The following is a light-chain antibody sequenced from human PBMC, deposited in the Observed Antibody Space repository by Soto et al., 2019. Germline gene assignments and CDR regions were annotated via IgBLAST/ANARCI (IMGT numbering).Light chain of an antibody. CDR3: QQCYSSPRT. CDR1: QSITTY. V-gene: IGKV1-39*01. Sequence: DIQMTQSPSTLSASVGDRVTITCRASQSITTYVNWYQQKLGKAPTLLIYAASSLQSVVPSRFSGSGSGTDFTLTISSLQPEDFATYFCQQCYSSPRTFGQGTKVEI. CDR2: AAS. J-gene: IGKJ1*01.